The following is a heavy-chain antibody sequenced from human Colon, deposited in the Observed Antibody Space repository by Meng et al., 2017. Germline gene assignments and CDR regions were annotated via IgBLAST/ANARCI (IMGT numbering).Heavy chain of an antibody. Sequence: QVQLVQSGSELKKPGASVKVSCKASGYSFRTYAINWVRQAPGQGLQWMGWINMYTGDPSYVEGFAGRFVFSLDISVSTAYLQISSLKAEDTVVYFCVRHNGDHDLDYWGQGTLVTVSS. CDR1: GYSFRTYA. V-gene: IGHV7-4-1*02. J-gene: IGHJ4*02. CDR3: VRHNGDHDLDY. D-gene: IGHD2-8*01. CDR2: INMYTGDP.